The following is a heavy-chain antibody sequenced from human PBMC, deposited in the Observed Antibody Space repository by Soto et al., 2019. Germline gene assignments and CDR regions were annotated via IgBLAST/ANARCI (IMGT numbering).Heavy chain of an antibody. CDR1: GGTFSSYA. Sequence: QVQLVQSGAEVKKPGSSVKVSCKASGGTFSSYAISWVRQAPGQGLEWMGGIIPIFGTANYAQKFQGRVTITADESTSTADMELSSLRSEDTAVYYCARGATYYYDSSGYYGTNWGQGTLVTVSS. D-gene: IGHD3-22*01. J-gene: IGHJ4*02. CDR3: ARGATYYYDSSGYYGTN. V-gene: IGHV1-69*12. CDR2: IIPIFGTA.